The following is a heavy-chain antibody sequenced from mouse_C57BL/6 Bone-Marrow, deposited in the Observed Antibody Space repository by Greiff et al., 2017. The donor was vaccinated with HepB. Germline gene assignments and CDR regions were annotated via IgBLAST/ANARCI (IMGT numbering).Heavy chain of an antibody. CDR2: ISGGGGNT. Sequence: EVHLVESGGGLVKPGGSLKLSCAASGFTFSSYTMSWVRQTPEKRLEWVATISGGGGNTYYPDSEKGRFTISRDNAKNTLYLQMSSLRSEDTALYYCARHGDYPAWFAYWGQGTLVTVSA. CDR3: ARHGDYPAWFAY. J-gene: IGHJ3*01. V-gene: IGHV5-9*01. CDR1: GFTFSSYT. D-gene: IGHD2-4*01.